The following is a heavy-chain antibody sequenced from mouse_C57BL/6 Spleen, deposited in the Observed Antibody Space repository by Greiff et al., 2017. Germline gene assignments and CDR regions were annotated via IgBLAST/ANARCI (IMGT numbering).Heavy chain of an antibody. D-gene: IGHD2-1*01. CDR2: ISDGGSCT. CDR3: ANEDYDGNYRSLDV. V-gene: IGHV5-4*03. Sequence: EVKVVESGGGLVKPGGSLKLSCAASGFTFSSYAMSWVRQTPEKRLEWVATISDGGSCTYYPDTVKGRFTISRDNANNNLYLQMSHLKSEDTAMXASANEDYDGNYRSLDVWGTGTSVTVSS. CDR1: GFTFSSYA. J-gene: IGHJ1*03.